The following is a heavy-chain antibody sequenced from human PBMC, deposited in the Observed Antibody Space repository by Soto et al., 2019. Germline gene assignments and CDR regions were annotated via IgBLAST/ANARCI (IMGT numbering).Heavy chain of an antibody. J-gene: IGHJ5*02. CDR3: ARDPGQENYYDSSGYP. Sequence: SVKVSCKASGGTFSSYAISWVRQAPGQGLEWMGGIIPIFGTANYAQKFQGRVTITADESTSTAYMELSSLRSEDTAVYYCARDPGQENYYDSSGYPWGQGTLVTVSS. CDR1: GGTFSSYA. CDR2: IIPIFGTA. D-gene: IGHD3-22*01. V-gene: IGHV1-69*13.